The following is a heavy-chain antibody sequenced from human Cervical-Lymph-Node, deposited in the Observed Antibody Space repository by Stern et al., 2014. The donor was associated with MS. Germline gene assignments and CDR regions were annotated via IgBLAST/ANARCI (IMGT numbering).Heavy chain of an antibody. D-gene: IGHD2-2*01. V-gene: IGHV1-18*04. CDR2: ITAYNGNP. CDR3: ARGGYCSSTSCYATYFYYYYGMDV. J-gene: IGHJ6*02. Sequence: QLVQSGAEVKKPGASVKVSCKASGYTFTSYGISWGRQAPGQGLEWMGWITAYNGNPNYAQKLQGRVTMTTDTSTSTAYMELRSLRSDDTAVYYCARGGYCSSTSCYATYFYYYYGMDVWGQGTTVTVSS. CDR1: GYTFTSYG.